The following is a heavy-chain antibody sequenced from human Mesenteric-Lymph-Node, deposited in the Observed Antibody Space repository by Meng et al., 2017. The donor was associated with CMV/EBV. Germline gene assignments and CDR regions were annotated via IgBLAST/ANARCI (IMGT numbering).Heavy chain of an antibody. CDR3: AREERGLEGGGSCPFDY. CDR2: ISSSGSTR. D-gene: IGHD2-15*01. J-gene: IGHJ4*02. CDR1: GFTFSSYE. Sequence: GGSLRLSCAASGFTFSSYEMEWFRQAPGKGLEWVSYISSSGSTRYYADSVKGRFTISRDNAKNSLYLQMNSLRAEDTAVYYCAREERGLEGGGSCPFDYWGQGTLVTVSS. V-gene: IGHV3-48*03.